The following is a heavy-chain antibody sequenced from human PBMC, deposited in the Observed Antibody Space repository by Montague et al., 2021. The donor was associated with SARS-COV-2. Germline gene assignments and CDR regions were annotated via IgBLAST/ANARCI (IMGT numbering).Heavy chain of an antibody. CDR1: GFSFRSYA. D-gene: IGHD1-1*01. CDR2: MSGAGGST. J-gene: IGHJ4*02. V-gene: IGHV3-23*01. Sequence: SLRLSCAASGFSFRSYAMHWVRQTPGKGLAWVSGMSGAGGSTYYADSVKGRFTISRDNSKNTLYLQMSSLRAEDTAICYCARAPPHDWNDLRSLDYWGQGTLVTVSS. CDR3: ARAPPHDWNDLRSLDY.